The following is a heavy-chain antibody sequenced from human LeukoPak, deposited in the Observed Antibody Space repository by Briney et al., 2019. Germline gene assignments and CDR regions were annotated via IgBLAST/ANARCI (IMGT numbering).Heavy chain of an antibody. J-gene: IGHJ4*02. D-gene: IGHD5-24*01. Sequence: GGSLRLSCAASGFTFSSYVMSWVRQAPGKGLEWVSAISGSGGSTYYADSVKGRFTISRDNTKSTLFLQMNSLRAEYTAVYYCAKDPRVGSRVATPCHWGQGTLVTVSS. V-gene: IGHV3-23*01. CDR2: ISGSGGST. CDR1: GFTFSSYV. CDR3: AKDPRVGSRVATPCH.